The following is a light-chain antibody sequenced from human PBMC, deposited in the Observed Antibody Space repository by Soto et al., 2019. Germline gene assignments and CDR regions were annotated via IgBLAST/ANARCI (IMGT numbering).Light chain of an antibody. CDR1: QSVSSN. CDR3: QQYNNWPIT. J-gene: IGKJ5*01. Sequence: DIVMTQSPATLSVSPGERATLSCRASQSVSSNLAWYQQKPGQAPRLLFYGASTRATGIPARFSGSGSGTEFTLTISSLQSEDFAVYYCQQYNNWPITFGQGTRLETK. V-gene: IGKV3-15*01. CDR2: GAS.